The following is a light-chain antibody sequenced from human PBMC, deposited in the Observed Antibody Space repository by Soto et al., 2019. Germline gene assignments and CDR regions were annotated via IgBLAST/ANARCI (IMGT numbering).Light chain of an antibody. V-gene: IGKV3-20*01. CDR3: QQYGSSPLT. CDR1: QSVSSSY. CDR2: GAS. Sequence: EIVLTQSPGTLSLSPGERATLSCRASQSVSSSYLAWYQQKPGQAPRLLIYGASSRATGIPDRFSGSGSGTDFTLTISRLEPEEFAVYYCQQYGSSPLTFGPGTKVDI. J-gene: IGKJ3*01.